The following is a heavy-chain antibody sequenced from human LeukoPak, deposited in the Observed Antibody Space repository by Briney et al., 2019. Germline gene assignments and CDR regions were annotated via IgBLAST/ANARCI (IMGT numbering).Heavy chain of an antibody. J-gene: IGHJ4*02. D-gene: IGHD2-15*01. Sequence: PGRSLRLSCAASGFTFSSYAMHWVRQAPGKGLEWVSAISGSGGSTYYADSVKGRFTISRDNSKNTLYLQMNSLRAEDTAVYYCAKDPTDIVVVVAATPEPPFDYWGQGTLVTVSS. CDR2: ISGSGGST. CDR3: AKDPTDIVVVVAATPEPPFDY. V-gene: IGHV3-23*01. CDR1: GFTFSSYA.